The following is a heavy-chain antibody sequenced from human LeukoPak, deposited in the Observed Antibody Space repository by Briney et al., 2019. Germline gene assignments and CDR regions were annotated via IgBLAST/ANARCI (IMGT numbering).Heavy chain of an antibody. Sequence: SGTLSLTCAVSGGSISSSNWWSWVRQPPGKGLEWIGSIYHSGSTYYNPSLKSRVTISVDTSKNQFSLKLSSVTAADTAVYYCAREAGSGSYYNVYYYYMDVWGKGTTVTVSS. V-gene: IGHV4-4*02. CDR2: IYHSGST. D-gene: IGHD3-10*01. J-gene: IGHJ6*03. CDR3: AREAGSGSYYNVYYYYMDV. CDR1: GGSISSSNW.